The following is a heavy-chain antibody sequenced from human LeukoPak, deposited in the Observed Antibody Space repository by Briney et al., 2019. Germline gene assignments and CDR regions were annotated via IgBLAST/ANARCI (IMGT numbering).Heavy chain of an antibody. CDR3: AREPTYDSNH. D-gene: IGHD3-22*01. Sequence: SETLSLTCTVSGGSISSGSYYWSWIRQPAGKGLEWIGRIYTSGSTNYNPSLKSRVTISVDTSKNQFSLKLSSVTAADTAVYYCAREPTYDSNHWGQGTLVTVSS. J-gene: IGHJ4*02. CDR1: GGSISSGSYY. CDR2: IYTSGST. V-gene: IGHV4-61*02.